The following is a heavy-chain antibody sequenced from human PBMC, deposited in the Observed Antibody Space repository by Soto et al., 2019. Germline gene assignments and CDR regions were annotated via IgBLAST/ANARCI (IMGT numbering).Heavy chain of an antibody. J-gene: IGHJ3*02. D-gene: IGHD3-22*01. CDR1: GFTFSSYA. Sequence: GGSLRLSCSASGFTFSSYAMHWVRQAPGKGLEYVSAISSNGGSTYYADSVKGRFTISRDNSKNTLYLQMSSLRAEDTAVYYCVKDLDSSGYQALDAFDIWGQGTMVT. V-gene: IGHV3-64D*06. CDR2: ISSNGGST. CDR3: VKDLDSSGYQALDAFDI.